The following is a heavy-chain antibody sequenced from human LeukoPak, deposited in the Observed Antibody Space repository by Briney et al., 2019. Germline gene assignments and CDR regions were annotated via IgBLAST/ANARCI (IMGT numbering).Heavy chain of an antibody. CDR3: ARASYSYDISGWVPFDY. D-gene: IGHD3-22*01. CDR1: GNSISSGDYY. Sequence: SETLSLTCTVSGNSISSGDYYWSWIRQPAGKGLEWIGRIYTSGSTTYNPSLKSRVTIYGDTSENQFSLRLSSVTAADTAVYYCARASYSYDISGWVPFDYWGQGTLVTVSS. CDR2: IYTSGST. V-gene: IGHV4-61*02. J-gene: IGHJ4*02.